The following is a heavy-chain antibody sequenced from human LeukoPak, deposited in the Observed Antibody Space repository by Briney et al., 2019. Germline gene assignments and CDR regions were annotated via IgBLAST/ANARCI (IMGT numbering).Heavy chain of an antibody. V-gene: IGHV3-21*01. J-gene: IGHJ6*02. CDR1: GFTFSSYS. Sequence: GGSLRLSCAASGFTFSSYSMNWVRQAPGKGLEWVSSISSSSSYIYYADSVKGRFTISRDNAKNSLYLQMNSLRAEDTAVYYCARGPNCGGDCYSEWWGVDYYYYGMDVWGQGTTVTVSS. CDR2: ISSSSSYI. D-gene: IGHD2-21*02. CDR3: ARGPNCGGDCYSEWWGVDYYYYGMDV.